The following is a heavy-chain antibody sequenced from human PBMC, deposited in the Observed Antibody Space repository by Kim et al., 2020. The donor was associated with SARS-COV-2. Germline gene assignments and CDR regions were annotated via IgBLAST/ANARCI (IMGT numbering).Heavy chain of an antibody. CDR3: AKQVKSGWPDY. D-gene: IGHD6-19*01. J-gene: IGHJ4*02. CDR2: T. V-gene: IGHV3-23*01. Sequence: TYYTDSVKGRFTIPRDNSKNTLYLQMNSLRAEDTAVYYCAKQVKSGWPDYWGQGTLVTVSS.